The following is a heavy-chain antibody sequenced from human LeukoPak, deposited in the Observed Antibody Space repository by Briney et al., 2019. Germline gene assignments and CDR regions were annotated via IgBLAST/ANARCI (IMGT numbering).Heavy chain of an antibody. V-gene: IGHV3-30-3*01. Sequence: GGSLRLSCAASGFTFNGYALHWVRQVPDKGLEWVTIISFDGGNKYYADSVKGRFTISRDNSKNTLYLQMNSLRPEDTAVYYCAKSGSHNAFDTWGQGTMVTVSS. CDR3: AKSGSHNAFDT. D-gene: IGHD1-26*01. CDR2: ISFDGGNK. CDR1: GFTFNGYA. J-gene: IGHJ3*02.